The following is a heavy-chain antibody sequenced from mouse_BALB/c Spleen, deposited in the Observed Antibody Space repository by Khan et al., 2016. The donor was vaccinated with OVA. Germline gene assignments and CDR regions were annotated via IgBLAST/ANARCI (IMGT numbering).Heavy chain of an antibody. CDR1: GFTFSTYG. J-gene: IGHJ3*01. V-gene: IGHV5-6*01. CDR2: VSTGGSYT. CDR3: ARPAYYDDGEGFAY. D-gene: IGHD1-1*01. Sequence: EVQLVESGGDLVKPGGSLKLSCAASGFTFSTYGMSWVRQTPDKRLEWVATVSTGGSYTYYPDSVKGRFTISRDNAKNTLYLQMSGLKSEDTAMYYCARPAYYDDGEGFAYWGQGTLVTVSA.